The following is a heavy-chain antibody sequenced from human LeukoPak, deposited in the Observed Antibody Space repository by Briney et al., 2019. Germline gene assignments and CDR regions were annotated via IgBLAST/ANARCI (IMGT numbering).Heavy chain of an antibody. D-gene: IGHD3-9*01. Sequence: SETLSLTCAVYGGSFSGYYWSWIRQPPGKGLEWIGEINHSGSTNYSPSLKSRVTISVDTSKNQFSLKLSSVTAADTAVYYCARVTYYDILTGHLKAFDIWGQGTMVTVSS. CDR3: ARVTYYDILTGHLKAFDI. CDR1: GGSFSGYY. J-gene: IGHJ3*02. CDR2: INHSGST. V-gene: IGHV4-34*01.